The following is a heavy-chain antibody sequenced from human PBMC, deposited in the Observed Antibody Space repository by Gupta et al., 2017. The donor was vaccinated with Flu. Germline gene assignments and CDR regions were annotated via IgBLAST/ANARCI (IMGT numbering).Heavy chain of an antibody. V-gene: IGHV4-34*01. J-gene: IGHJ6*02. CDR3: ARGIPEDYGGNTYYYYYGMDV. CDR2: INHSGST. D-gene: IGHD4-17*01. Sequence: IGEINHSGSTNYNPSLKSRVTISVDTSKNQFSLKLSSVTAADTAVYYCARGIPEDYGGNTYYYYYGMDVWGQGTTVTVSS.